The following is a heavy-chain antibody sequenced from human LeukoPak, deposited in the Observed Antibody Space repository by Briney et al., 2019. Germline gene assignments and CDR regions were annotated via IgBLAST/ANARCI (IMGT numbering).Heavy chain of an antibody. V-gene: IGHV4-4*07. CDR3: ARAFYDSSGYYTGRYYYYMDV. D-gene: IGHD3-22*01. CDR2: IYTSGST. J-gene: IGHJ6*03. Sequence: SETLSLTCTVSGGSISSYYWSWIRQPAGKGLEWIGRIYTSGSTNYNPSLKSRVTMSVDTSKNQFSLKLSSVTAADTAVYYCARAFYDSSGYYTGRYYYYMDVWGKGTTVTISS. CDR1: GGSISSYY.